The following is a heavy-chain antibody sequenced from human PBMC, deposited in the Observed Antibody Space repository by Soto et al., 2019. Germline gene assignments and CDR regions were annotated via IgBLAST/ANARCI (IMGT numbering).Heavy chain of an antibody. Sequence: ASVKVSCKASGYTFTSYGISWVRQAPGQGLEWMGWISAYNGNTNYAQKLQGRVTMTTDTSTSTAYMELRSLRSDDTAVYYCARDGPYGSGKYYYGMDVWGQGTTVTVSS. V-gene: IGHV1-18*01. CDR2: ISAYNGNT. CDR1: GYTFTSYG. D-gene: IGHD3-10*01. J-gene: IGHJ6*02. CDR3: ARDGPYGSGKYYYGMDV.